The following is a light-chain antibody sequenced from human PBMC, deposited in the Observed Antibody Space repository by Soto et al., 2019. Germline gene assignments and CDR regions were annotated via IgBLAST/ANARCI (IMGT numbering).Light chain of an antibody. V-gene: IGKV3-15*01. CDR3: QHYKTWPLT. CDR1: QSVSNN. Sequence: EIVMTHSPATLSVSPGERATLSCRASQSVSNNLAWYQQKPGQAPRLLIYGASTRATAIPARFSGSGSGTEFTLTISSLQSEDFAVYYCQHYKTWPLTFGGGTRVEI. CDR2: GAS. J-gene: IGKJ4*01.